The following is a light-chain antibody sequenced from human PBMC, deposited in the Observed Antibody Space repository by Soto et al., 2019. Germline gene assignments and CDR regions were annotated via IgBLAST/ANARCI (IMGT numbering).Light chain of an antibody. J-gene: IGKJ4*01. CDR2: GAF. CDR1: QNINFN. Sequence: EIVMKQAPATLSVSPGERATLSCRASQNINFNLAWYQQKPGQAPRLLIYGAFTRATGIPARFSGSGSGTEFTLTISSLQPEDFAVYYCQQYNNWPPLTFGGGTKVKIK. CDR3: QQYNNWPPLT. V-gene: IGKV3-15*01.